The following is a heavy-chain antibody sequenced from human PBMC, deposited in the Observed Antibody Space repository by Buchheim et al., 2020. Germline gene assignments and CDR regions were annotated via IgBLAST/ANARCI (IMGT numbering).Heavy chain of an antibody. V-gene: IGHV4-39*01. J-gene: IGHJ4*02. D-gene: IGHD3-22*01. CDR2: IYYSGST. CDR3: ARREYYYDSSGYYETFDY. CDR1: GGSISSSSYY. Sequence: QLQLQESGPGLVKPSETLSLPCTVSGGSISSSSYYWGWIRQPPGKGLEWIGSIYYSGSTYYNPSLKSRVTISVDTSKNQFSLKLSSVTAADTAVYYCARREYYYDSSGYYETFDYWGQGTL.